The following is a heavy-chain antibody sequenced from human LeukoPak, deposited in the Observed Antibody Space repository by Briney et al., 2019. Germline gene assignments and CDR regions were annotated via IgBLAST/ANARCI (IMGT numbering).Heavy chain of an antibody. Sequence: SQTLSLTCDISGDSVSSSRSTWNWIRQSPSRGLEWLGRTYYRSRWYNDYAVSVKSRVTIGADTSKNQFSLRLNSVTPEDTSIYYCVRGNPYRGDSRNWFDPWGQGTEVTVSS. CDR1: GDSVSSSRST. J-gene: IGHJ5*02. V-gene: IGHV6-1*01. CDR2: TYYRSRWYN. D-gene: IGHD4-23*01. CDR3: VRGNPYRGDSRNWFDP.